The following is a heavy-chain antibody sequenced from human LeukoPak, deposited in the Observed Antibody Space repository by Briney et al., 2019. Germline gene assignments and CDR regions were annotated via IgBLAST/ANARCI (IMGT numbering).Heavy chain of an antibody. CDR3: ARVKIAADAFDI. CDR1: GGSISSSSYY. Sequence: SETLSLTCTVYGGSISSSSYYWGWIRQPPGKGLEWIGSIYYSVSTYYNPSLKSRVTISVDTSKNQFSLKLSSVPAADTAVYYCARVKIAADAFDIWAQGTMVTVSS. CDR2: IYYSVST. V-gene: IGHV4-39*07. D-gene: IGHD6-13*01. J-gene: IGHJ3*02.